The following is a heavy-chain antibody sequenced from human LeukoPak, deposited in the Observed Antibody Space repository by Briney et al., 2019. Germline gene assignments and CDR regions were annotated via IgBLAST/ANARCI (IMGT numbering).Heavy chain of an antibody. D-gene: IGHD3-22*01. V-gene: IGHV4-59*01. J-gene: IGHJ1*01. Sequence: SETLSLTCTVSGGSISSYYWSWIRQPPGKGLEWIGYIYYSGSTNYNPSLKSRVTISVDTSKNQFSPKLSSVTAADTAVYYCASYYDSSGYNEYFQHWGQGTLVTVSS. CDR1: GGSISSYY. CDR2: IYYSGST. CDR3: ASYYDSSGYNEYFQH.